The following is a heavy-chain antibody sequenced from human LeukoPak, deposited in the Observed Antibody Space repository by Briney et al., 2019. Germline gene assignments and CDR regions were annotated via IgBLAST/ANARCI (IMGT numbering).Heavy chain of an antibody. Sequence: GGSLRLSCAASGFTFSTYAMAWVRQAPGKGLELVSSVSDGGSDTYYADSVKVRFTISRDNSRNTLFLQMHSLSAQDTAAYSCVNRPSASCTSGGCYFDYWGQGTLVTVSS. V-gene: IGHV3-23*01. J-gene: IGHJ4*02. CDR1: GFTFSTYA. CDR3: VNRPSASCTSGGCYFDY. CDR2: VSDGGSDT. D-gene: IGHD2-8*01.